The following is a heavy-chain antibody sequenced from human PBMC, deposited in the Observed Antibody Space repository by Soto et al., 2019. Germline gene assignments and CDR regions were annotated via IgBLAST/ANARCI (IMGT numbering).Heavy chain of an antibody. CDR2: IYYSGST. D-gene: IGHD2-21*02. V-gene: IGHV4-39*01. Sequence: TLSLTCTVTDDSINNRSYYWGWIRQPPGKGLEWIGSIYYSGSTYNNPSLKSRVSMSVDTSKNQFSLKLRSVTAADTALYYCARQRTSVVTQAYFDSWGQGSLVTVSS. J-gene: IGHJ4*02. CDR1: DDSINNRSYY. CDR3: ARQRTSVVTQAYFDS.